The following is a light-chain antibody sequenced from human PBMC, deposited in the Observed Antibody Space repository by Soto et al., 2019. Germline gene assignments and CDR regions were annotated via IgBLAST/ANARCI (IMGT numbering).Light chain of an antibody. Sequence: QSALTQPASVSGSPGQSITISCTGTSSDVGGYNYVSWYQQHPGKAPKLMIYEVTYRPSGVSNRFSGSKSGNTASLTISGXQAEDEADYYCSSYTSSSTLVVFGGGTKLTVL. J-gene: IGLJ2*01. V-gene: IGLV2-14*01. CDR1: SSDVGGYNY. CDR3: SSYTSSSTLVV. CDR2: EVT.